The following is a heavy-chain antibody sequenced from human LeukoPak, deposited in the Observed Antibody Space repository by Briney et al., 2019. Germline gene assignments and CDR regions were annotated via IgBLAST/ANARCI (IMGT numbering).Heavy chain of an antibody. D-gene: IGHD2-8*01. Sequence: GGSLRLSCAASGFTFSNYAMSWVRQAPGKGLEWVSGISGSGGTSYYADSVRGRFTISRVNSKNTLYLQMNSLRAEDSAVYYCARGYCTNGVCGWFDPWGQGTLVTVSS. CDR2: ISGSGGTS. CDR1: GFTFSNYA. J-gene: IGHJ5*02. CDR3: ARGYCTNGVCGWFDP. V-gene: IGHV3-23*01.